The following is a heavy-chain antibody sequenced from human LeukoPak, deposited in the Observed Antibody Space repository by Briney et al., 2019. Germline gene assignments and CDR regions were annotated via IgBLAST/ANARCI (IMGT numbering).Heavy chain of an antibody. D-gene: IGHD3-3*01. CDR2: ISGSGGST. V-gene: IGHV3-23*01. CDR3: AKGLRFLEWLPIVPFDY. J-gene: IGHJ4*02. Sequence: PGGSLRLSCAASGFTFSSHAMSWVRQAPGKGLEWVSAISGSGGSTYYADSVKGRFTISRDNSKNTLYLQMNSLRAEDTAVYYCAKGLRFLEWLPIVPFDYWGQGALVTVSS. CDR1: GFTFSSHA.